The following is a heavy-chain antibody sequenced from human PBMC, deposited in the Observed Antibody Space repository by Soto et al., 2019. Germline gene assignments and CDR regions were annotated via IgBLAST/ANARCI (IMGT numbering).Heavy chain of an antibody. CDR2: INHSGST. Sequence: PSETLSLTCAVYGGSFSGYYWSWIRQPPGKGPEWIGEINHSGSTNYNPSLKSRVTISVDTSKNQFSLKLSSVTAADTAVYYCARGRSVVVVAATKPRGYWFDPWGQGTLVTSPQ. CDR1: GGSFSGYY. D-gene: IGHD2-15*01. CDR3: ARGRSVVVVAATKPRGYWFDP. J-gene: IGHJ5*02. V-gene: IGHV4-34*01.